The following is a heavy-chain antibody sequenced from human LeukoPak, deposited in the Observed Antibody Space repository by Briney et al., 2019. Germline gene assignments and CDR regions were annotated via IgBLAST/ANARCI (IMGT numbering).Heavy chain of an antibody. CDR3: ARATPVSLAAAGTFDY. Sequence: EASVKVSCKASGYTFTGYYMHWVRQAPGQGLEWMGWINPNSGGTNYAQKFQGRVTMTRDTSISTAYMELSRLRSDDTAVYYCARATPVSLAAAGTFDYWGQGTLVTVSS. J-gene: IGHJ4*02. CDR1: GYTFTGYY. D-gene: IGHD6-13*01. CDR2: INPNSGGT. V-gene: IGHV1-2*02.